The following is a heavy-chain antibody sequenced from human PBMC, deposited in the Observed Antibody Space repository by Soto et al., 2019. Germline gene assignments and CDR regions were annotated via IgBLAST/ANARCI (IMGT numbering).Heavy chain of an antibody. CDR2: IKQDGSEK. J-gene: IGHJ1*01. Sequence: PGGSLRLSCAASGFTFSSYWMSWVRQAPGKGLEWVANIKQDGSEKYYVDSVKGRFTISRDNAKNSLYLQMNSLRAEDTAVYYCARVSKTYYDSSGYSTWGQGTLVTVSS. V-gene: IGHV3-7*01. CDR1: GFTFSSYW. D-gene: IGHD3-22*01. CDR3: ARVSKTYYDSSGYST.